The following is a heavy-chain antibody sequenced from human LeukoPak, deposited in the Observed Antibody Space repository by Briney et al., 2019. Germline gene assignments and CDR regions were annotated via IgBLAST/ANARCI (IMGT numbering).Heavy chain of an antibody. D-gene: IGHD1-26*01. Sequence: ASVKVSCKASGYTFTDYYIHWVRQAPGQGLEWVGLIHPNTGDTFYEQKFRGRVTMTRDTSNNTAYMELDRLTSDDTAVYYCARDYSGSYTHWAQGTLVTVSS. J-gene: IGHJ4*02. CDR2: IHPNTGDT. V-gene: IGHV1-2*06. CDR1: GYTFTDYY. CDR3: ARDYSGSYTH.